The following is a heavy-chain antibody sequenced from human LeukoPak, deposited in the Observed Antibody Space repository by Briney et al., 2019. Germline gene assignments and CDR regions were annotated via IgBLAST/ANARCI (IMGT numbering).Heavy chain of an antibody. Sequence: PGGSLRLSCAASGFTFSNYWMHWVRQAPGKGLVWVSRINSDGINTSYADSVKGRFTISRDNAKNTLNLQMNSLRAEDTAVYYCARDLGKYYDTSDNWFDRWGQGTLVTVSS. D-gene: IGHD3-22*01. CDR1: GFTFSNYW. CDR3: ARDLGKYYDTSDNWFDR. J-gene: IGHJ5*02. CDR2: INSDGINT. V-gene: IGHV3-74*01.